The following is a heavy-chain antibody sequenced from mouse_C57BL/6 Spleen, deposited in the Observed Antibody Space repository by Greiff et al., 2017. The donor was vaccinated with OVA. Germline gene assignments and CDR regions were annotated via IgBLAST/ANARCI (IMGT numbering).Heavy chain of an antibody. CDR1: GYTFTSYW. CDR3: ARPLHYDGSHYYAMDY. J-gene: IGHJ4*01. Sequence: QVQLQQPGAELVRPGSSVKLSCKASGYTFTSYWMDWVKQRPGQGLEWIGNIYPSDSETHYNQKFKAKATLTVDKSSSTAYMQLSSLTSEDSAVYYCARPLHYDGSHYYAMDYWGQGTSVTVSS. V-gene: IGHV1-61*01. D-gene: IGHD2-3*01. CDR2: IYPSDSET.